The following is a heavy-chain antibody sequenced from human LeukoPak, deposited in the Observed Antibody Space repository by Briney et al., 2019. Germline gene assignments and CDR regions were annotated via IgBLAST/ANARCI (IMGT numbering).Heavy chain of an antibody. Sequence: SETLSLTCTVSGYSISRGYYWGWIRQRPGKGLEWIGSIYHSGSTYYKRSLKDRLTISVHTSKNQFSLKLNYVTAASTAVYYCPRALYDFWSGYYTAYYMDVWGKGTTVTVSS. CDR3: PRALYDFWSGYYTAYYMDV. J-gene: IGHJ6*03. CDR2: IYHSGST. V-gene: IGHV4-38-2*02. CDR1: GYSISRGYY. D-gene: IGHD3-3*01.